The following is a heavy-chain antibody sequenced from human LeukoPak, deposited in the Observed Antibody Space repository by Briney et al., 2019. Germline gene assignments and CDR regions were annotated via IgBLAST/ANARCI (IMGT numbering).Heavy chain of an antibody. CDR1: GGSFSGYY. V-gene: IGHV4-34*01. D-gene: IGHD6-13*01. CDR3: ARGSRKRWYSSSWRHPLDY. Sequence: SETLSLTCAVYGGSFSGYYWSSIRQPPGKGLEWIGEINHSGSTNYNPSLKSRVTISVDTSKNQFSLKLSSVTAADTAVYYCARGSRKRWYSSSWRHPLDYWGQGTLVTVSS. J-gene: IGHJ4*02. CDR2: INHSGST.